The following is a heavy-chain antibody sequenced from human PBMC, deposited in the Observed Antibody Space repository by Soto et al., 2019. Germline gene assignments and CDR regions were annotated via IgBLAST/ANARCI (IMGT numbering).Heavy chain of an antibody. J-gene: IGHJ6*02. V-gene: IGHV4-31*03. D-gene: IGHD2-15*01. CDR2: IYCSGST. CDR3: ARGIGYCSGGSCYSSYYYHGMDV. CDR1: GGSISSGGYY. Sequence: QVELQESGPGLVKPSQTLSLTCTVSGGSISSGGYYWSWIRQHPGKGLEWIGYIYCSGSTYYNPSLKSRVTISVDTSKNQISLKLSSVTVADTAVYYCARGIGYCSGGSCYSSYYYHGMDVWGQGTTVTVSS.